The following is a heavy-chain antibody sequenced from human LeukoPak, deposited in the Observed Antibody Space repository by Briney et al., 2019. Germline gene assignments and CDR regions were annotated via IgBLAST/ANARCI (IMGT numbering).Heavy chain of an antibody. CDR2: INHSGST. V-gene: IGHV4-34*01. D-gene: IGHD4-17*01. Sequence: SETLSLTCAVYGGSFSGYYWSWIRQPPGKGLEWIGEINHSGSTNYNPSLKSRVTISVDTSKNQFSLKLSSVAAADTAVYYCARGRLNYGDYRYFQHWGQGTLVTVSS. CDR1: GGSFSGYY. CDR3: ARGRLNYGDYRYFQH. J-gene: IGHJ1*01.